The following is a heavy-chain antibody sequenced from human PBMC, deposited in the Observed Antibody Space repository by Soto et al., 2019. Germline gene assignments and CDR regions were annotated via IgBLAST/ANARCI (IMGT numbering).Heavy chain of an antibody. D-gene: IGHD3-9*01. Sequence: ASVKVSCKASGGTFSSYAISWVRQAPGQGLEWMGGIIPIFGTANYAQKFQGRVTITADESTSTAYMELSSLGSEDTAVYYCATDYDILTGPPGVSGVWGMDVWGQGTTVTVSS. CDR2: IIPIFGTA. V-gene: IGHV1-69*13. J-gene: IGHJ6*02. CDR1: GGTFSSYA. CDR3: ATDYDILTGPPGVSGVWGMDV.